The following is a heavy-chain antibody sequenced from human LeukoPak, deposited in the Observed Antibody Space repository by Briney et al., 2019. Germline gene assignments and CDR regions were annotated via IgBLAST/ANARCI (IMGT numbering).Heavy chain of an antibody. CDR3: ARAYQPLGGLSFPDY. V-gene: IGHV7-4-1*02. CDR2: INTNTGNP. J-gene: IGHJ4*02. D-gene: IGHD3-16*02. Sequence: ASVKVSCKASGYSFTSYAMKWVRQAPGQGLEWMGWINTNTGNPTYAQDFTGRFVFSLDTSVSTAYLQISSLKAEDTAVYSCARAYQPLGGLSFPDYWGQGTLVTVSS. CDR1: GYSFTSYA.